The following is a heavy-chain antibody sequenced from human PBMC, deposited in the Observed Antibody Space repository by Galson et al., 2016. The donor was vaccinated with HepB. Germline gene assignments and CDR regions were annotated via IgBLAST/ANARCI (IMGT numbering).Heavy chain of an antibody. D-gene: IGHD2-2*01. CDR3: ARAAVVPGARMLFDP. J-gene: IGHJ5*02. V-gene: IGHV4-4*02. Sequence: SETLSLTCTVSGASVNSSNWWTWVRQAPGKGLEWIGEIFHTRTSNNNPFLNSRFTLSIDKSNNQFSLNITSIIAADTAVYYCARAAVVPGARMLFDPWGQGTLVTVSS. CDR2: IFHTRTS. CDR1: GASVNSSNW.